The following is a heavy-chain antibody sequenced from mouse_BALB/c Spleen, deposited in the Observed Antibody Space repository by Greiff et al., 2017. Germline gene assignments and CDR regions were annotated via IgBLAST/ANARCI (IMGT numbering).Heavy chain of an antibody. CDR2: IWGDGST. Sequence: VKVVESGPGLVAPSQSLSITCTVSGFSLTSYGVSWVRQPPGKGLEWLGVIWGDGSTNYHSALISRLSISKDNSKSQVFLKLNSLQTDDTATYYCAKRKIHYYGYDWYFDVWGAGTTVTVSS. V-gene: IGHV2-3*01. D-gene: IGHD1-2*01. J-gene: IGHJ1*01. CDR1: GFSLTSYG. CDR3: AKRKIHYYGYDWYFDV.